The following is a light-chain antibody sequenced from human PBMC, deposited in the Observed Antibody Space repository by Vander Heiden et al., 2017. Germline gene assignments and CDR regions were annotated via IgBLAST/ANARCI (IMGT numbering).Light chain of an antibody. Sequence: EIVLTQSPGTLSLSPGERATLSCRASQSVSGSYLAWYQQKPGQAPRLLIYGASSRATGISDRFSGSGSGTDFTLTISRLEPGDSAVYSCQQDGSSPWTFGQGTKVEIK. V-gene: IGKV3-20*01. CDR3: QQDGSSPWT. CDR2: GAS. J-gene: IGKJ1*01. CDR1: QSVSGSY.